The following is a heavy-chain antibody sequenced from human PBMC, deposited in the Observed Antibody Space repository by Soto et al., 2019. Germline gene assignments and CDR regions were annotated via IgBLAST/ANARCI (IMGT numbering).Heavy chain of an antibody. CDR2: ITASNGNA. V-gene: IGHV1-18*01. Sequence: QVQLVQSGPEVKNPGASLKVSCKASGYTFTNYGITWVRQAPGQGLEWMGWITASNGNANYAREIQGRLTLTRDTSTNTASMGLRSLGSDDTAVYYCARAASCRSNSCYDNFHYGLAVWGQGTTVIVSS. CDR3: ARAASCRSNSCYDNFHYGLAV. CDR1: GYTFTNYG. D-gene: IGHD2-2*01. J-gene: IGHJ6*02.